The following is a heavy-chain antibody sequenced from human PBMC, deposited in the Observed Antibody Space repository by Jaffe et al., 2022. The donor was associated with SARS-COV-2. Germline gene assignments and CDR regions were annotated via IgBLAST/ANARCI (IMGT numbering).Heavy chain of an antibody. CDR2: ISGDGTTI. Sequence: EVKLVESGGGLVQPGGSLKLSCAASGFTFGYYWMHWVRQSPGKGLEWVSRISGDGTTITYADSVKGRFTISRDNAKNTLFLQMNSLRVEDAAVYYCARVRPYCSIGNCHIDSWGQGTLVTVSS. D-gene: IGHD2-2*01. CDR3: ARVRPYCSIGNCHIDS. J-gene: IGHJ4*02. V-gene: IGHV3-74*01. CDR1: GFTFGYYW.